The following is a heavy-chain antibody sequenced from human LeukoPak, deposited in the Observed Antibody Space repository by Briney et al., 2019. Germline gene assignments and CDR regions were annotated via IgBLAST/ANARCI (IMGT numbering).Heavy chain of an antibody. D-gene: IGHD3-10*01. CDR3: AIAVPLWFGELLLDY. J-gene: IGHJ4*02. V-gene: IGHV3-30*04. CDR1: GFTFSSYA. CDR2: ISYDGSNK. Sequence: GRCLRLSCAASGFTFSSYAMHWVRQAPGKGREGVAVISYDGSNKYYADSVKGRFTISRDNSKNTLYLQMNSLRAEDTAVYYCAIAVPLWFGELLLDYWGQGTLVTVSS.